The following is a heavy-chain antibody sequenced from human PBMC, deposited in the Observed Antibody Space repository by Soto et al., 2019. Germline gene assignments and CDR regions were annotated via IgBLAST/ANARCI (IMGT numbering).Heavy chain of an antibody. CDR1: GGSISSYY. CDR2: VHDSWGS. J-gene: IGHJ6*02. Sequence: SETLSLTCTVSGGSISSYYWSWIRQPPGKGLEWIGYVHDSWGSHYNPSLKSRVAISLDTSKNQFSLKLSSVTAADTAVYYCARHLTYCSAGSCYSDFPYYGMDVWGQGTTVTVSS. D-gene: IGHD2-15*01. V-gene: IGHV4-59*08. CDR3: ARHLTYCSAGSCYSDFPYYGMDV.